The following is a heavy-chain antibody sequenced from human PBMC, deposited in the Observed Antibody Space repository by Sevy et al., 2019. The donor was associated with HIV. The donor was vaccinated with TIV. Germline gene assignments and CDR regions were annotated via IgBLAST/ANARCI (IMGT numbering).Heavy chain of an antibody. J-gene: IGHJ5*02. Sequence: GGSLRLSCAASGFTVSNDYMCWVRQAPGKGLEWVSVIYSGGNTYYADSVKGRFTISRDNSKNMVYLQMNSLRAEDTAVYYCARETVGGYDPWGQGTLVTVSS. CDR1: GFTVSNDY. V-gene: IGHV3-53*01. D-gene: IGHD1-26*01. CDR2: IYSGGNT. CDR3: ARETVGGYDP.